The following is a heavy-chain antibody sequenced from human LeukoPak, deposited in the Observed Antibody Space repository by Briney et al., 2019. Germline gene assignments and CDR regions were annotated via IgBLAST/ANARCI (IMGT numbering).Heavy chain of an antibody. D-gene: IGHD3-16*01. CDR2: ISHSGIT. J-gene: IGHJ4*02. Sequence: GSLRLSCAASGFTFSSSAMSWVRQPPGKGLEWIGEISHSGITNYNSSLKSRVTISVDKSKNQISLKVTSVTAADTAVYYCARHQGIIGLRGFDYWGQGTLVTVSS. CDR1: GFTFSSSAM. CDR3: ARHQGIIGLRGFDY. V-gene: IGHV4-4*02.